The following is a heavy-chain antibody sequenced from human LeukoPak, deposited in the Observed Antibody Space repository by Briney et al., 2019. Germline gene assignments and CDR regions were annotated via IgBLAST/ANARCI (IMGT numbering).Heavy chain of an antibody. CDR2: ISAYNGNT. J-gene: IGHJ6*02. V-gene: IGHV1-18*01. Sequence: ASVKVPCKASGYTFTSYGISWVRQAPGQGLEWMGWISAYNGNTNYAQKLQGRVTMTTDTSTSTAYMELRSLRSDDTAVYYCVRVRTRDYYYGMDVWGQGTTVTVSS. D-gene: IGHD1-1*01. CDR3: VRVRTRDYYYGMDV. CDR1: GYTFTSYG.